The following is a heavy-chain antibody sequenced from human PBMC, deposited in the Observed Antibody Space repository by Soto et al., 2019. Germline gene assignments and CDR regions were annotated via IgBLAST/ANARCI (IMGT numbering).Heavy chain of an antibody. V-gene: IGHV3-33*01. J-gene: IGHJ3*02. D-gene: IGHD6-6*01. CDR1: GFTFSSYG. CDR3: ASQSGLYSSSTEDAFDI. Sequence: QVQLVESGGGVVQPGRSLRLSCAASGFTFSSYGMHWVRQAPGKGLEWVAVIWYDGSNKYYADSVKGRFSISRDNSKNTLYLQMNSLRAEDTAVYYCASQSGLYSSSTEDAFDIWGQGTMVTVSS. CDR2: IWYDGSNK.